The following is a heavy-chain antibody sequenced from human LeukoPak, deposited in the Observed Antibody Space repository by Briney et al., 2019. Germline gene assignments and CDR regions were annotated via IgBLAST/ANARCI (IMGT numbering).Heavy chain of an antibody. D-gene: IGHD2-2*01. Sequence: SETLSLTCTVSGASINTYNWNWIRRPPGKGLEWVGCLFSSGRTNYNPSLKSRVTISVETSKNQFSLKLSSVTAADTAVYYCARRAVVGSPARADNWFDPWGQGTLVTVSS. CDR1: GASINTYN. J-gene: IGHJ5*02. CDR2: LFSSGRT. CDR3: ARRAVVGSPARADNWFDP. V-gene: IGHV4-59*08.